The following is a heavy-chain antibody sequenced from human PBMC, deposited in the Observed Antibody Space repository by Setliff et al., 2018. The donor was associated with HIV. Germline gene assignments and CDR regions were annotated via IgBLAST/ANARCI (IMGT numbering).Heavy chain of an antibody. Sequence: LSLTCTVSGGSISSYYWSWIRQPPGKGLQWIGYIYYSGSTYYSPSLKSRVSISVDTSKNQFSLKLTSVTAADTAVYYCARLAITTYAPFDSWGQGTLVTVSS. CDR1: GGSISSYY. V-gene: IGHV4-59*08. CDR3: ARLAITTYAPFDS. CDR2: IYYSGST. J-gene: IGHJ4*02. D-gene: IGHD4-4*01.